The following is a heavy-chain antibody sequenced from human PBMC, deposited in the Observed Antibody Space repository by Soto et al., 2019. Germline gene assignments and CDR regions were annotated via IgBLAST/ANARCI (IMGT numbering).Heavy chain of an antibody. V-gene: IGHV3-21*01. Sequence: GGSLRLSCAASGFTFNRYSMNWVRQAPGKGLEWVSSVTSSSSSMLYADSVKGRFTISRDDAKDSLFLQMNSLRADDTAVYYCAREADFASSGYVLDYWGQGTLVTVPS. J-gene: IGHJ4*02. CDR2: VTSSSSSM. CDR1: GFTFNRYS. D-gene: IGHD3-22*01. CDR3: AREADFASSGYVLDY.